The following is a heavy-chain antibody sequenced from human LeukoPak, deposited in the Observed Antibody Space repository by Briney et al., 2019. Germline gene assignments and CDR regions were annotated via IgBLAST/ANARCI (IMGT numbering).Heavy chain of an antibody. CDR1: GGSISSSNW. J-gene: IGHJ4*02. V-gene: IGHV4-4*02. CDR2: IYHSGST. D-gene: IGHD3-22*01. Sequence: SETLSLTCAVSGGSISSSNWWSWVRQPPGKGLEWIGEIYHSGSTNYNPSLNSRVTISVDKSKNQFSLKLSSVTAADTAVYYCASGYYDSSGLLDYWGQGTLVTVSS. CDR3: ASGYYDSSGLLDY.